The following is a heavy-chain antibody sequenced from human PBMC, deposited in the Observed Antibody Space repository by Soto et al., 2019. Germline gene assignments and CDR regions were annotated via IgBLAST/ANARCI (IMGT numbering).Heavy chain of an antibody. CDR3: ARGPGGFGAFSLDY. Sequence: QVQLQESSPGLVKPSETLSLSCGVSGGSISQYYWSWIRQPAGKGLEWSGRIYSGGSTNYNPSLESRVTMSVDTSKSKFSLRLSSVTAADTAVYYCARGPGGFGAFSLDYWGQGTLVTVSS. J-gene: IGHJ4*02. CDR2: IYSGGST. CDR1: GGSISQYY. V-gene: IGHV4-4*07. D-gene: IGHD3-10*01.